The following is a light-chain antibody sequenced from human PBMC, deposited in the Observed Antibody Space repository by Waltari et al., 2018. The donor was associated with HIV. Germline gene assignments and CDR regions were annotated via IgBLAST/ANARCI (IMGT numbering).Light chain of an antibody. CDR3: SSYTSSSHVV. CDR1: SSDVGGYKY. Sequence: QSALTQPASVSGSPGQSLTISCPGTSSDVGGYKYVFWYQHHPGKATKLMIYEVSNRPAGVSNRFSGSKSGNTASLTISGLQAEDEADYYCSSYTSSSHVVFGGGTKLTVL. J-gene: IGLJ2*01. V-gene: IGLV2-14*01. CDR2: EVS.